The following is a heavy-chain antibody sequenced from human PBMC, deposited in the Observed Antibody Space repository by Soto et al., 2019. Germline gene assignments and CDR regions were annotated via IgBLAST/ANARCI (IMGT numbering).Heavy chain of an antibody. CDR3: ARDCGKGYGMDV. CDR2: ISSRSSTI. J-gene: IGHJ6*02. Sequence: VQLVESGGGLVQPGGSLRLSCAASGFTFNYYNMHWVRQAPGKGLEWVSYISSRSSTIYYADSVKGRFTISRDNAKNSLYLQMNSLRDEDTAVYYCARDCGKGYGMDVWGQGTTVTVSS. CDR1: GFTFNYYN. V-gene: IGHV3-48*02.